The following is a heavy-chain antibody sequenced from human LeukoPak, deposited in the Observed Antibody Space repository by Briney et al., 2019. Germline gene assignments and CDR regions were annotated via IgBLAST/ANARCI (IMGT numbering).Heavy chain of an antibody. CDR2: IYHSGST. J-gene: IGHJ6*03. D-gene: IGHD1-20*01. CDR3: ARVTANNWNDVGYYYYYMDV. Sequence: SETLSLTCTVSGYSISSGYYWGWIRQPPGKGLEWIGSIYHSGSTYYNPSLKSRVTISVDTSKNQFSLKLSSVTAADTAVYYCARVTANNWNDVGYYYYYMDVWGKGTTVTVSS. V-gene: IGHV4-38-2*02. CDR1: GYSISSGYY.